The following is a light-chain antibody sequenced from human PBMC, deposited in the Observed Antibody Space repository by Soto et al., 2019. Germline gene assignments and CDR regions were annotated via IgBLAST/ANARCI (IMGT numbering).Light chain of an antibody. V-gene: IGLV2-11*01. CDR2: DVT. CDR1: SSDVGAYNY. J-gene: IGLJ3*02. CDR3: CSYAGSYTWL. Sequence: QSVLTQPRSVSGSPGQSVTISCTGTSSDVGAYNYVSWYQQRPGKAPRLMIYDVTKRPSGVPDRFSGSKSGNTASLTISALQAEDEADYYCCSYAGSYTWLFGGGTKLTVL.